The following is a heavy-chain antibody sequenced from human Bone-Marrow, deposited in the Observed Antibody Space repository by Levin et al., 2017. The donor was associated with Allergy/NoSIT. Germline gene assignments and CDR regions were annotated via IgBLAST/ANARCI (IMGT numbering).Heavy chain of an antibody. Sequence: LSLTCAASGFTFSSYWMHWVRQAPGKGLVWVSRINSDGSSTSYADSVKGRFTISRDNAKNTLYLQMNSLRAEDTAVYYCARGDANCGGDCYSVKYLYWGQGTLVTVSS. D-gene: IGHD2-21*02. V-gene: IGHV3-74*01. CDR2: INSDGSST. CDR3: ARGDANCGGDCYSVKYLY. CDR1: GFTFSSYW. J-gene: IGHJ4*02.